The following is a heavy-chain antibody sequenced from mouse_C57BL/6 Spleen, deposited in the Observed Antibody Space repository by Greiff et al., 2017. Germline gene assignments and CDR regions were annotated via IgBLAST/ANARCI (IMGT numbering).Heavy chain of an antibody. J-gene: IGHJ2*01. CDR3: ARALSYYGSSWPLYYLDY. V-gene: IGHV1-77*01. D-gene: IGHD1-1*01. CDR1: GYTFTDYY. Sequence: QVQLQQSGAELVKPGASVKISCKASGYTFTDYYIHWVKQRPGQGLEWIGKIGPGSGTTYYNEKFKGKATLTSDQSYSTSYMQLSSLTSEDSAGYFCARALSYYGSSWPLYYLDYWGQGTTLTVSS. CDR2: IGPGSGTT.